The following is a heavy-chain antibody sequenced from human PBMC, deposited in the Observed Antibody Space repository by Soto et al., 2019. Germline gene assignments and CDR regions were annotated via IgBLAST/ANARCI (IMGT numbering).Heavy chain of an antibody. J-gene: IGHJ3*01. Sequence: EVQLVEAGGGLVQPGGSLKLSCAASGFTFSASAMHWVRQAPGKGLEWVGRTRSRSNNYATEYGASVKGRFTISRDASKKTVYLQLNSLKAEDTAMYQCTRQDPVNLVENDAYDFSGQGTRVTLSS. CDR1: GFTFSASA. CDR3: TRQDPVNLVENDAYDF. V-gene: IGHV3-73*01. D-gene: IGHD3-10*01. CDR2: TRSRSNNYAT.